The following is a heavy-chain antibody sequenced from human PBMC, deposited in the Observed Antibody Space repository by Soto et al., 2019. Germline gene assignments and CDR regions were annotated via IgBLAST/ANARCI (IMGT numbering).Heavy chain of an antibody. CDR1: GFTFSSYG. CDR2: IWYDGSNK. Sequence: SLRLSCAASGFTFSSYGMHWVRQAPGKGLEWVAVIWYDGSNKYYADSVKGRFTISRDNSKNTLYLQMNSLRAEDTAVYYCARDHWYSGYDSNWFDPWGQGTLVTVSS. V-gene: IGHV3-33*01. CDR3: ARDHWYSGYDSNWFDP. J-gene: IGHJ5*02. D-gene: IGHD5-12*01.